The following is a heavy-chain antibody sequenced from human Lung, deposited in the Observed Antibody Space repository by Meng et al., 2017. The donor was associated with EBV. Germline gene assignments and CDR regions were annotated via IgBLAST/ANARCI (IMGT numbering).Heavy chain of an antibody. CDR1: GDSGSSNRAA. D-gene: IGHD1-7*01. CDR2: TYYRSKWYN. J-gene: IGHJ4*02. CDR3: ASSRPLAGNWNYHY. V-gene: IGHV6-1*01. Sequence: QAHPQQSGPGLLKPSQNLPLPRAIAGDSGSSNRAAWNWIRQSPSRGLEWLGRTYYRSKWYNDYAVSVKSRITINPDTSKNQFSLQLNSVTPEDTAVYYCASSRPLAGNWNYHYWGQGTLVTVSS.